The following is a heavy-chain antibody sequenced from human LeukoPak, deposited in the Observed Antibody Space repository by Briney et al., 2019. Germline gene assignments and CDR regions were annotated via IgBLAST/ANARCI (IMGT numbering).Heavy chain of an antibody. V-gene: IGHV3-48*04. Sequence: GGSLRLSCAASGFTFSSYSMNWVRQAPGKGLEWVSYINSGSGSICYADSVKGRFTISRDNAKNSLFLQMNSLRAEDTAVYYCAREVPSGSYPPGDYWGQGTLVTVSS. J-gene: IGHJ4*02. CDR1: GFTFSSYS. D-gene: IGHD1-26*01. CDR2: INSGSGSI. CDR3: AREVPSGSYPPGDY.